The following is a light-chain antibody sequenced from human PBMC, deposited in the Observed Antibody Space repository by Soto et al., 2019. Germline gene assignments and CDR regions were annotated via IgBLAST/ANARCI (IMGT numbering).Light chain of an antibody. V-gene: IGKV1-5*03. Sequence: DVQMTQSPSTLSASVGDRVTITCRASQNANTWLAWYQQKPGRAPNLLLHKASTLETGVPSRFSASGSGTAFAQSFGSLRPDDFAPYYWHQYDSAPLTFGGGTKVEIK. CDR2: KAS. CDR1: QNANTW. J-gene: IGKJ4*01. CDR3: HQYDSAPLT.